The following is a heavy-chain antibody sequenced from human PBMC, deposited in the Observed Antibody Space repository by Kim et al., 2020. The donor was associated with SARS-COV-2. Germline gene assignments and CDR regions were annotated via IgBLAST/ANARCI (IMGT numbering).Heavy chain of an antibody. V-gene: IGHV3-7*01. J-gene: IGHJ6*02. CDR1: GFTFSSYW. Sequence: GGSLRLSCAASGFTFSSYWMSWVRQAPGKGLEWVANIKQDGSEKYYVDSVKGRFTISRDNAKNSLYLQMNSLRAEDTAVYYCARDAPFWNWGTWRENYYGMDVWGQGTTVTVSS. D-gene: IGHD1-1*01. CDR3: ARDAPFWNWGTWRENYYGMDV. CDR2: IKQDGSEK.